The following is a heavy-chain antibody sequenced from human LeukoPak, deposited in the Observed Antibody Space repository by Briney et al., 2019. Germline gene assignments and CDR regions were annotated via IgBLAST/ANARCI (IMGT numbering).Heavy chain of an antibody. CDR3: ARLDIFSYMDV. J-gene: IGHJ6*03. Sequence: PSETLSLTCTVSSGSISTSNYYRGWVRQPPGKALEWIGNIFYSGSTYYSPSLKSRVTISLDTSRNQFSLKLNSVTAADTAVYYCARLDIFSYMDVWGKGTTVTISS. CDR2: IFYSGST. CDR1: SGSISTSNYY. V-gene: IGHV4-39*07. D-gene: IGHD3-9*01.